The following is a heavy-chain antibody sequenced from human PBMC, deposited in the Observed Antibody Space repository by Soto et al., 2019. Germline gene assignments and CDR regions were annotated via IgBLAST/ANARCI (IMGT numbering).Heavy chain of an antibody. V-gene: IGHV1-2*04. CDR1: GYSFTDYH. D-gene: IGHD2-8*01. CDR2: INPKSGGT. J-gene: IGHJ6*03. Sequence: ASVKVSCKASGYSFTDYHIHWVRQAPGQGLEWLGRINPKSGGTSTAQKFQGWVTMTTDTSISTASMELTRLTSDDTAIYYCARGDSTDCSNGVCSFFYNHDMAAWG. CDR3: ARGDSTDCSNGVCSFFYNHDMAA.